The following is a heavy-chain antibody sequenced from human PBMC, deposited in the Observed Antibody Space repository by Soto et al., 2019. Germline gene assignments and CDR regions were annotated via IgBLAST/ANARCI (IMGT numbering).Heavy chain of an antibody. J-gene: IGHJ1*01. CDR1: GFPFSTYA. CDR3: AKGVPGIAVAGTGYFQH. CDR2: IDNSGGIT. D-gene: IGHD6-19*01. Sequence: GGSLRLSCAASGFPFSTYAMSWVRQAPGKGLEWVSTIDNSGGITYYADSVKGRFTISRDNSKNTLYLQMNSLRAEDTAVYYCAKGVPGIAVAGTGYFQHWGQGTLVTVSS. V-gene: IGHV3-23*05.